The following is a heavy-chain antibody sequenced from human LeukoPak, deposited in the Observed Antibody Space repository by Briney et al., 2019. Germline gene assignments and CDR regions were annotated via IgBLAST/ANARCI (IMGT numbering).Heavy chain of an antibody. D-gene: IGHD6-13*01. CDR3: ARVYRSSPNWFDP. V-gene: IGHV3-48*03. CDR1: GFTFSSYE. J-gene: IGHJ5*02. Sequence: PGGSLRLSCAASGFTFSSYEMNWVRQAPGKGLEWVSYISSSGSTIYYADSVKGRFTISRDNAKNSLYLQMNSLRAEDTAVYYCARVYRSSPNWFDPWGQGTLVTVSS. CDR2: ISSSGSTI.